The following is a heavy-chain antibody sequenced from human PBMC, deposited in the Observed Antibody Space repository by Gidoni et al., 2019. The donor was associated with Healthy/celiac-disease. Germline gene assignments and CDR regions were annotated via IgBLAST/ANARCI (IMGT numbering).Heavy chain of an antibody. V-gene: IGHV3-48*03. CDR3: ARDSAYDFWSGSRLIFDY. D-gene: IGHD3-3*01. CDR2: ISSSGSTI. Sequence: EVQLVESGGGLVQPGGSLRLSCAASGFTFSSYEMNWVRQAPGKGLEWVSDISSSGSTIYYADSVKGRFTISRDNAKNSLYLQMNSLRAEDTAVYYCARDSAYDFWSGSRLIFDYWGQGTLVTVSS. CDR1: GFTFSSYE. J-gene: IGHJ4*02.